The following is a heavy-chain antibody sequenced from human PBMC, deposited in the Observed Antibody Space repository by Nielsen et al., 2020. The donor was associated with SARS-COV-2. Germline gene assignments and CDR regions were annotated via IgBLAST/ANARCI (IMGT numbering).Heavy chain of an antibody. CDR2: INTNTGNP. J-gene: IGHJ3*02. D-gene: IGHD6-13*01. Sequence: WVRQAPGQGLEWMGWINTNTGNPTYAQGFTGRFVFSLDTSVSTAYLQICSLKAEDTAVYYCARLPGYSSSWYGGGLAFDIWGQGTMVTVSS. CDR3: ARLPGYSSSWYGGGLAFDI. V-gene: IGHV7-4-1*01.